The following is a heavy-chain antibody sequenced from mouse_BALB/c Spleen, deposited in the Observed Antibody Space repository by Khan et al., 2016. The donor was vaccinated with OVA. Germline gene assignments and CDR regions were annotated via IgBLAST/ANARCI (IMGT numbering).Heavy chain of an antibody. D-gene: IGHD1-1*01. J-gene: IGHJ2*01. CDR2: TNPTNGCT. CDR1: GYTFTSYW. V-gene: IGHV1S81*02. CDR3: ARIKKIVATYFDY. Sequence: QVQLQQSGAELVKAGASVKMSCKASGYTFTSYWMHWVKQRLGQGLEWFAETNPTNGCTYYTEKFKSKATLTVDKSSSTAYMLLNAPTFEDSAVYYCARIKKIVATYFDYWGQGTTLTVSS.